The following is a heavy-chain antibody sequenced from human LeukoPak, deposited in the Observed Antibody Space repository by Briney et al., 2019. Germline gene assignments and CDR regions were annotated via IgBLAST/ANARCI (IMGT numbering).Heavy chain of an antibody. CDR1: GFTFSSYN. V-gene: IGHV3-21*01. CDR2: ISSSSSYI. D-gene: IGHD2-2*02. CDR3: ARAQGYCSSTSCYTGDDY. J-gene: IGHJ4*02. Sequence: GGSLRPSCAASGFTFSSYNMNWVRQAPGKGLEWVSSISSSSSYIYYAASEKGRFTISRDNAKNSLYLQMNSLRAEDTAVYYCARAQGYCSSTSCYTGDDYWGQGTLVTVSS.